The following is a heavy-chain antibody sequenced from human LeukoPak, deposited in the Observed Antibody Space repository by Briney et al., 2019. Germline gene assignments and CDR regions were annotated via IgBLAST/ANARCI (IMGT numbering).Heavy chain of an antibody. CDR3: ATGRYSGSVDY. J-gene: IGHJ4*02. V-gene: IGHV4-38-2*01. CDR1: GYCEGDGFY. Sequence: SETLSLTCAVCGYCEGDGFYCHWVRQPPGKGLEWIGNMYHTGTIYYNPSLRSRLTISEDTSKSHFSLTVDSVTAADTAVYYCATGRYSGSVDYWGQGILVTVSS. D-gene: IGHD2-8*02. CDR2: MYHTGTI.